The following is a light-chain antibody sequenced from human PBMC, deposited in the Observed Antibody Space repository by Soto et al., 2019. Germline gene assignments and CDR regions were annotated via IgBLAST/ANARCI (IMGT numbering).Light chain of an antibody. V-gene: IGKV1-39*01. Sequence: DIQMTQSPSSLSASVGDRVTITCRASQTISTYLNWYPQKPGKAPRLLIYDASSLLSGVPSRFSGSGSGTDFTLTIASLQPEDFSTYYCQQSDSTPYTFGQGTKVEI. J-gene: IGKJ2*01. CDR3: QQSDSTPYT. CDR2: DAS. CDR1: QTISTY.